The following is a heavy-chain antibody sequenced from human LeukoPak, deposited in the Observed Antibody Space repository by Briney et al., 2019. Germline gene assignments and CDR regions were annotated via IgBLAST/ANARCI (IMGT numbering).Heavy chain of an antibody. V-gene: IGHV1-18*01. CDR2: ISGYNGNT. D-gene: IGHD3-3*01. CDR1: GYTFTNHG. CDR3: ATILRFLEWSTLM. J-gene: IGHJ4*02. Sequence: ASVKVSCKASGYTFTNHGISWVRQAPGQGLEWMGRISGYNGNTNYAQKFQGRVTMTTDTSTNTAYMELSSLRSEDTAVYYCATILRFLEWSTLMWGQGTLVTVSS.